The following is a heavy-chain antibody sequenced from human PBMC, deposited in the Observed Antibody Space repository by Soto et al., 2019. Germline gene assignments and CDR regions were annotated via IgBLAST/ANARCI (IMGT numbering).Heavy chain of an antibody. CDR1: GFTFSSCV. Sequence: GGSLRLSCAASGFTFSSCVVSWVRQAPGKGPEWISSISGSGSTIYYADSVKGRFTISRDNSKNTLYLQMSSLRAEDTAVYYCAKVFYYYDSSGYYYFDYWGQGTLVTVSS. CDR2: ISGSGSTI. D-gene: IGHD3-22*01. J-gene: IGHJ4*02. CDR3: AKVFYYYDSSGYYYFDY. V-gene: IGHV3-23*01.